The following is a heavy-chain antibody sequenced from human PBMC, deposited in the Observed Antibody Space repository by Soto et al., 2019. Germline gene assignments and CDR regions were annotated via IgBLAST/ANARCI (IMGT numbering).Heavy chain of an antibody. Sequence: GGSLRLSCAASGFTFMPYSMMWIRQAPGKGLEWVSAISRSAGGNTYYADSVKGRFTISRDDSKNTLYLQMDSLRPEDTAQYYCAGWSYDYWGQGTQVTVSS. V-gene: IGHV3-23*01. CDR3: AGWSYDY. J-gene: IGHJ4*02. D-gene: IGHD1-26*01. CDR2: ISRSAGGNT. CDR1: GFTFMPYS.